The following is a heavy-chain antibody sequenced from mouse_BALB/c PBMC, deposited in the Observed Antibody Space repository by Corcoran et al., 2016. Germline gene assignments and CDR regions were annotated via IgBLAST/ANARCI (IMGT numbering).Heavy chain of an antibody. CDR1: GFNIKDTY. CDR3: ARGLPYAMDY. V-gene: IGHV14-3*02. J-gene: IGHJ4*01. CDR2: IDPANGNT. Sequence: EVQLQQSGAELVKPGVSVKLSCTASGFNIKDTYMHWVQQRPEQGLEWIGRIDPANGNTKYDPKFQGKATITADTTSNTASLQLSSQTSEDTAVYVGARGLPYAMDYWGQGTSVTVSS. D-gene: IGHD2-10*01.